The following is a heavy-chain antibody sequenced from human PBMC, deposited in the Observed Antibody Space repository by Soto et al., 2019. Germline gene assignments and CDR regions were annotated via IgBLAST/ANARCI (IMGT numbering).Heavy chain of an antibody. Sequence: QLQLRESGPGLVKPSETLYLTCSVSGGSISSSTYYWGWIRQPPGKGLEWIGSIYYTGTTYHNPSLKSRVTISVDTSKNKFSLKLSSVTAADTAVYFCARRISTSGSGFDPWGQGTLVTVSS. CDR1: GGSISSSTYY. V-gene: IGHV4-39*01. CDR2: IYYTGTT. CDR3: ARRISTSGSGFDP. D-gene: IGHD2-2*01. J-gene: IGHJ5*02.